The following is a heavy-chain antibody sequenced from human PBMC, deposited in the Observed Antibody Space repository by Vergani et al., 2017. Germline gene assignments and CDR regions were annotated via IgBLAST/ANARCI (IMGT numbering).Heavy chain of an antibody. D-gene: IGHD3-3*01. J-gene: IGHJ6*03. CDR3: ARGKYYDFCRGYYSQRSYYYYYMDV. V-gene: IGHV4-34*01. Sequence: QVQLQQWGAGLLKPSETLSLTCAVYGGSFSGYYWSWIRQPPGKGLEWIGEINHSGSTNYNPSLKSRVTISVATSKNQFSLKLSSVTAADTAVYYCARGKYYDFCRGYYSQRSYYYYYMDVWGKGTTVTVSS. CDR2: INHSGST. CDR1: GGSFSGYY.